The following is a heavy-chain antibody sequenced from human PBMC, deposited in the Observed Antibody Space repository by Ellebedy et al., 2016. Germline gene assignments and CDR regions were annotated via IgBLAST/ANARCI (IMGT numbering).Heavy chain of an antibody. J-gene: IGHJ6*02. CDR2: VYTDGST. D-gene: IGHD1-26*01. Sequence: SGPTLVXPTQTLTLTCTFSGFSLSTSGVGVAWIRQPPGKGLEWIINVYTDGSTYYNPSLKSRVTISVDASKNQFSLKLNAMTAADTAVYYCARGTVSYGSAMDVWGQGTTVIVSS. CDR3: ARGTVSYGSAMDV. CDR1: GFSLSTSGVG. V-gene: IGHV4-39*01.